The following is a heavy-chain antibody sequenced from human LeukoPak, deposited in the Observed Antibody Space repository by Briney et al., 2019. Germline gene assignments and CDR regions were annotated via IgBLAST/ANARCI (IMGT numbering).Heavy chain of an antibody. CDR3: ARGADYSNSYYYYYMDV. J-gene: IGHJ6*03. V-gene: IGHV1-69*13. CDR2: IIPIFGTA. CDR1: GGTFSSYA. Sequence: ASVKVSCKASGGTFSSYAISWVRQAPGQGLEWMGGIIPIFGTANYAQKFQGRVTITADESTSTAYMELSSLRSEDTAVYYCARGADYSNSYYYYYMDVWGKGTTVTVSS. D-gene: IGHD4-11*01.